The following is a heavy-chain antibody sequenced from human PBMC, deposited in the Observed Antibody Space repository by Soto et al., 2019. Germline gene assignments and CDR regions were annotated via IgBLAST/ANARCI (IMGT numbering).Heavy chain of an antibody. CDR3: ARGISMILAVQQDAPDSYFFDS. D-gene: IGHD3-22*01. CDR1: GGSFSGYY. J-gene: IGHJ4*01. CDR2: INHSGNT. Sequence: XGTLDLTCAVYGGSFSGYYWSWIRQPPGKGLEWIGEINHSGNTNQNPSLKSRVTISVDTSKNQFSLKLKSVTAADTAVYYCARGISMILAVQQDAPDSYFFDSWGQGTLVTVSS. V-gene: IGHV4-34*01.